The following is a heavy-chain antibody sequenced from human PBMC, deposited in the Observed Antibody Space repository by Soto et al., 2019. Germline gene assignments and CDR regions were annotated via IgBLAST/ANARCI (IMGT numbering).Heavy chain of an antibody. D-gene: IGHD4-4*01. V-gene: IGHV1-69*12. CDR3: ARDTGRLQLGGNSYHILDV. CDR2: IIPLFRTP. J-gene: IGHJ6*02. Sequence: QVQLVQSGAEMKEPGSSVKVSCKTPGGTFSSSAISWLRQAPGQGLEWMGGIIPLFRTPDYAQKFQGRVTIAAVEATCTAYLELSSLRSEDTAVYYCARDTGRLQLGGNSYHILDVWGQGPTITVSS. CDR1: GGTFSSSA.